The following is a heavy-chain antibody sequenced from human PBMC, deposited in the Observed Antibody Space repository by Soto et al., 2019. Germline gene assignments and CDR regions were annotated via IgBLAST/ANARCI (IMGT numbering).Heavy chain of an antibody. CDR2: ISGSGGST. D-gene: IGHD3-22*01. V-gene: IGHV3-23*01. CDR1: GFTFSSYA. Sequence: WSLRRSCAASGFTFSSYAMTWVREAPGKGLEWVSAISGSGGSTYYADSVKGRFTISRDNPTNTLYLQMHSLRAEDTVVYYFAKISTTSGSKVVSEALDYWGQGTMVTVSS. CDR3: AKISTTSGSKVVSEALDY. J-gene: IGHJ4*02.